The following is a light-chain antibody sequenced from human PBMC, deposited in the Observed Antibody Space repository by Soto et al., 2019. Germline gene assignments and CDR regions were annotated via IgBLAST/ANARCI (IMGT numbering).Light chain of an antibody. Sequence: EIVLTQSPGTLSLSPGEGATLSCRASQRVTSDFLAWYQLKPGQAPRLLIYAASSRATGISDRFSGSQSGTDFTLTISRLEPEDFAVYYCHQYGDLPLTFGGGTKVEIK. CDR3: HQYGDLPLT. CDR1: QRVTSDF. J-gene: IGKJ4*01. V-gene: IGKV3-20*01. CDR2: AAS.